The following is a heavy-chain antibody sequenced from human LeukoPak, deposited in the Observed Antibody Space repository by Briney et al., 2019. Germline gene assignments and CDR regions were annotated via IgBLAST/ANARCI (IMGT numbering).Heavy chain of an antibody. Sequence: SETLSLTCTVSGGSISSYYWSWIRQPPGKGLEWIGHIYYSGSTNYNPSLKSRVTISLDTSKNQFSLKLSSMTAADTAVYYCARGFDGPNAFDIWGQGPMVTVSS. J-gene: IGHJ3*02. CDR3: ARGFDGPNAFDI. D-gene: IGHD5-24*01. CDR2: IYYSGST. V-gene: IGHV4-59*01. CDR1: GGSISSYY.